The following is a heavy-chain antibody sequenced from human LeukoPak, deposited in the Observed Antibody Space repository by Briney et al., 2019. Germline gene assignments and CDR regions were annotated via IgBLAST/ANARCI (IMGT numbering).Heavy chain of an antibody. D-gene: IGHD1-26*01. V-gene: IGHV3-48*02. CDR1: GFTFSSYE. Sequence: GGSLRLSCVVSGFTFSSYEMNWVRQAPGKGLEWVSYISSSSSTIYYADSVKGRFTISRDNAKNSLYLQMNSLRDEDTAVYYCAREMYSGSYFGPYFDLWGRGTLVTVSS. CDR2: ISSSSSTI. J-gene: IGHJ2*01. CDR3: AREMYSGSYFGPYFDL.